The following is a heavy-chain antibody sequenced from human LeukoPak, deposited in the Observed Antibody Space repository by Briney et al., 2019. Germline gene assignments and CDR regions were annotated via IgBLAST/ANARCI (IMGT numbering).Heavy chain of an antibody. J-gene: IGHJ4*02. Sequence: SETLSLTCTVSGGSISSGSYYWSWIRQPAGKGLEWIGRIYTSGSTNYNPSLKSRVTISVDTSKNQFSLKLSSVTAADTAVYYCASSGSYGVWYFDYWGQGTLVTVSS. CDR2: IYTSGST. CDR1: GGSISSGSYY. CDR3: ASSGSYGVWYFDY. D-gene: IGHD1-26*01. V-gene: IGHV4-61*02.